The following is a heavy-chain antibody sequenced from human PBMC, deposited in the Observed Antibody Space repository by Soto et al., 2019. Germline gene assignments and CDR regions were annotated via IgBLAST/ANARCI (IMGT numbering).Heavy chain of an antibody. J-gene: IGHJ4*02. CDR2: ITWDGGST. V-gene: IGHV3-43*01. CDR1: GFTFDDYA. Sequence: EVQLVESGGVVVQPGDSLRLSCAASGFTFDDYAMHWVRQTPGKGLEWVSLITWDGGSTFYANSVRGRFTISRDNNTHSLALQMTSLRTEDTALYYCARERGRITDYWGQGTLVTVSS. D-gene: IGHD1-20*01. CDR3: ARERGRITDY.